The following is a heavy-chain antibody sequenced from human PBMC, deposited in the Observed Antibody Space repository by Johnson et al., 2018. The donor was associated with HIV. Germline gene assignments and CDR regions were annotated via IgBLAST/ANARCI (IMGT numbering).Heavy chain of an antibody. CDR1: GFTFSSYW. CDR2: IKQDGSEK. Sequence: DVQLVESGGDLVQPGGSLRLSCAASGFTFSSYWMSWVRQAPGKGLEWVANIKQDGSEKYYVDSVKGRFTISRDNAKNSLYLQMNSLRAEDTAVYYCARDSHISIVVAGTWEDAFDVWGQGTMVTVSS. CDR3: ARDSHISIVVAGTWEDAFDV. J-gene: IGHJ3*01. V-gene: IGHV3-7*01. D-gene: IGHD6-19*01.